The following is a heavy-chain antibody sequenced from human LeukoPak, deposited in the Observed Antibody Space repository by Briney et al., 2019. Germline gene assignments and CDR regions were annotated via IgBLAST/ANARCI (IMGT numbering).Heavy chain of an antibody. D-gene: IGHD2-15*01. CDR2: INHSGST. CDR3: ARRCHCSGGSCYSYFDY. CDR1: GGSISSSSYY. V-gene: IGHV4-39*07. Sequence: SETLSLTCTVSGGSISSSSYYWGWIRQPPGKGLEWIVEINHSGSTNYNPSLKSRVTISVDTSKNQFSLKLSSVTAADTAVYYCARRCHCSGGSCYSYFDYWGQGTLVTVSS. J-gene: IGHJ4*02.